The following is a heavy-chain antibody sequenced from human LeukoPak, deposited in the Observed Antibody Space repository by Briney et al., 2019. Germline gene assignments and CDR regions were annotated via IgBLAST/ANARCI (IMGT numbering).Heavy chain of an antibody. V-gene: IGHV4-38-2*01. CDR3: ARAWGGGWENLGQYFQH. D-gene: IGHD6-19*01. CDR1: GYSISSGYY. Sequence: SETLSLTCAVSGYSISSGYYWGWIRQPPGKGLEWIGSIYHSGSTYYNPSLKSRVTISVDTSKNQFSLKLSSVTAADTAVYYCARAWGGGWENLGQYFQHWGQGTLVTVSS. J-gene: IGHJ1*01. CDR2: IYHSGST.